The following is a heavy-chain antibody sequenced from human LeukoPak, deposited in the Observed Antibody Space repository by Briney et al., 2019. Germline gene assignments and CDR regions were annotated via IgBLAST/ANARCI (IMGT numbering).Heavy chain of an antibody. CDR3: ARGSRTYCTNGVCYTADLGFDP. D-gene: IGHD2-8*01. CDR1: GGSFSGYY. Sequence: PSETLSLTCAVYGGSFSGYYWSWIRQPPGKGLEWIGEINHSGSTNYNPSLKSRVTISVDTSKNQFSLKLSSVTAADTAVYYCARGSRTYCTNGVCYTADLGFDPWGQGTLVTVSS. J-gene: IGHJ5*02. CDR2: INHSGST. V-gene: IGHV4-34*01.